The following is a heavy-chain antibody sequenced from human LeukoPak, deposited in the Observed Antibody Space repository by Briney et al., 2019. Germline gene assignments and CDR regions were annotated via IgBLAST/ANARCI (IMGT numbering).Heavy chain of an antibody. J-gene: IGHJ5*02. CDR2: ISDNGGKT. CDR1: GFTFSSFA. CDR3: TKALFGSGWYDH. V-gene: IGHV3-23*01. Sequence: PGGSPRLSCAASGFTFSSFAMSWVRQAPGKGLEWVSVISDNGGKTYYPDSVKGRFTVSRDNSKSILYLQMNSLRVEDTAVYYCTKALFGSGWYDHWGQGTLVTVSS. D-gene: IGHD6-19*01.